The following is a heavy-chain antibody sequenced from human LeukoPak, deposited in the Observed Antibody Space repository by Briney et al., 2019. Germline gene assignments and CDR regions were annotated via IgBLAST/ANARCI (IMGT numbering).Heavy chain of an antibody. CDR1: GYTFTSYD. V-gene: IGHV1-8*01. Sequence: VASVKVSCKASGYTFTSYDINWVRQATGQGLEWMGWMNPNSGNTGYAQKFQSRVTMTRNTSISTAYMELSSLRSEDTAVYYCARGPEYSSSWYYYYYGMDVWGQGTTVTVSS. CDR2: MNPNSGNT. D-gene: IGHD6-13*01. J-gene: IGHJ6*02. CDR3: ARGPEYSSSWYYYYYGMDV.